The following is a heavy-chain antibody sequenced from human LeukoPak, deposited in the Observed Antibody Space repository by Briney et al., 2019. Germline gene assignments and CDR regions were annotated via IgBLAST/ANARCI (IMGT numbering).Heavy chain of an antibody. CDR3: ATDRGVYSYGQEVF. D-gene: IGHD5-18*01. CDR1: GGSITNNNYY. Sequence: SETLSLTCTVSGGSITNNNYYWGWIRQPPGKGLEWIVSIHNGGSTYYNPSLKSRVTISVDTSKSQFSLKLSSVTAADTAVYYCATDRGVYSYGQEVFWGQGTLVTVSS. J-gene: IGHJ4*02. V-gene: IGHV4-39*07. CDR2: IHNGGST.